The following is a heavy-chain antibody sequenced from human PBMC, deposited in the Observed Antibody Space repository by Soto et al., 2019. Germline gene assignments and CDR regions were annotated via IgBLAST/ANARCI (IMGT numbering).Heavy chain of an antibody. CDR1: GFTFINSA. Sequence: ASVKVSCKASGFTFINSAIQWVRQAPGQRLEWMGWINAGNGNTKYSQKFQGRVTITRDTSASTAYMELSSLRSEDTAVYYCARDSPEGAIDYWGQGTLVTVSS. D-gene: IGHD1-26*01. CDR2: INAGNGNT. J-gene: IGHJ4*02. V-gene: IGHV1-3*01. CDR3: ARDSPEGAIDY.